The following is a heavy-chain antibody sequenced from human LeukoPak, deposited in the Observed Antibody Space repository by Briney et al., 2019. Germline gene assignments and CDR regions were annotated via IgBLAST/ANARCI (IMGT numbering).Heavy chain of an antibody. CDR1: GFTFSSYT. CDR2: ISGSGGST. CDR3: AKLTTVTWNFQH. D-gene: IGHD4-17*01. J-gene: IGHJ1*01. Sequence: GGSLRLSCAASGFTFSSYTMSWVRQAPGKGLEWVSAISGSGGSTYYADSVKGWFTISRDNSKNTLYLQMNSLRAEDTAVYYCAKLTTVTWNFQHWGQGTLVTVSS. V-gene: IGHV3-23*01.